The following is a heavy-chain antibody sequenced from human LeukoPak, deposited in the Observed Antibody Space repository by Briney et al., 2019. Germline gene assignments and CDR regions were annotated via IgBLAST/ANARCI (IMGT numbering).Heavy chain of an antibody. CDR1: GFTVSQNY. V-gene: IGHV3-66*02. CDR2: IYADGTT. Sequence: GFLRLSCAASGFTVSQNYMSWVRQAPGRGLEWVSLIYADGTTHYADSVKGRFTISRDNSKNTVYLQMNSVRPEDTAVYYCARDRAGTQAWVEFDPWGQGTLVTVSS. D-gene: IGHD3-10*01. J-gene: IGHJ5*02. CDR3: ARDRAGTQAWVEFDP.